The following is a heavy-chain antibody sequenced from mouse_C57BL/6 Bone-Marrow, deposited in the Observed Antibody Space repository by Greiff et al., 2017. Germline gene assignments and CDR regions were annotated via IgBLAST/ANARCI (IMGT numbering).Heavy chain of an antibody. D-gene: IGHD4-1*01. CDR1: GFTFSSYA. Sequence: EVQLVESGEGLVKPGGSLKLSCAASGFTFSSYAMSWVRQTPEKRLEWVAYISSGGDYIYYADTVKGRFTISRDNARNTLYLQMSSLKSEDTAMYYCTREEANWDEGWFAYWGQGTLVTVSA. CDR3: TREEANWDEGWFAY. CDR2: ISSGGDYI. J-gene: IGHJ3*01. V-gene: IGHV5-9-1*02.